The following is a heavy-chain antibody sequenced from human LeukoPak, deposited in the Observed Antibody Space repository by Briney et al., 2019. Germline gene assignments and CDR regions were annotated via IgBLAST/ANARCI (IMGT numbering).Heavy chain of an antibody. Sequence: SETLSLTCTVSGGSISSYYWSWIRQPPGKGLEWLGYIYYSGSTNYNPSLKSRVTISVDTSKNQFSLKLSSVTAADTAVYYCAREVGIGSSWYGTFDYWGQGTLVTVSS. D-gene: IGHD6-13*01. CDR3: AREVGIGSSWYGTFDY. J-gene: IGHJ4*02. CDR2: IYYSGST. V-gene: IGHV4-59*01. CDR1: GGSISSYY.